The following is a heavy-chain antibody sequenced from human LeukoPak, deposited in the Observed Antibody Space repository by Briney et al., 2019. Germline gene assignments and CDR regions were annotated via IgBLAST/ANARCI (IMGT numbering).Heavy chain of an antibody. J-gene: IGHJ4*02. CDR3: ARDHYYGSGSID. Sequence: PGGSLRLSCAASGFTFSTFSNHGLSWVRQAPGKGLEWVSHIGRRGDNIYYADSVKGRFTNSRDDSKNTLYLQMNSLRAEDTAVYYCARDHYYGSGSIDWGQGTLVTVSS. CDR2: IGRRGDNI. V-gene: IGHV3-23*01. D-gene: IGHD3-10*01. CDR1: GFTFSTFSNHG.